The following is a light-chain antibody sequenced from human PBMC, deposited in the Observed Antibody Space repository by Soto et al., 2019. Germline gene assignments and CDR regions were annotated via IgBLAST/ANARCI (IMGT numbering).Light chain of an antibody. CDR2: GAS. J-gene: IGKJ3*01. CDR1: QSVSSN. V-gene: IGKV3-15*01. Sequence: ELEMTQSPATLSVSPGEGATLSCRASQSVSSNLAWYQQKLGQAPRLLIYGASARATGIPARFSGSGSGTEFTLTIRSLQSEDFAVYYCQQYNKWPFTFGPGTKWIS. CDR3: QQYNKWPFT.